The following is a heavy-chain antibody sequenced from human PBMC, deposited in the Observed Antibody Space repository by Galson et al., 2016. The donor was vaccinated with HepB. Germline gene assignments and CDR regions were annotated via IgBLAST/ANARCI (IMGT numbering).Heavy chain of an antibody. CDR3: ARGRGYCTNGECHFLEFDY. Sequence: SVKVSCKASGGTFNTYAFSWVRQAPGQGLEWMGGIIPFFNTANYAQKFQGRVTMTADESTSTDYMVLGSLSSEDTAVYYFARGRGYCTNGECHFLEFDYWGPGTLVTVSS. J-gene: IGHJ4*02. V-gene: IGHV1-69*13. CDR1: GGTFNTYA. CDR2: IIPFFNTA. D-gene: IGHD2-8*01.